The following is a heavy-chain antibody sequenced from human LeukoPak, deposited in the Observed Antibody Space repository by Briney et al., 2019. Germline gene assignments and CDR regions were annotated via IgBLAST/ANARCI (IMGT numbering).Heavy chain of an antibody. Sequence: GASVTVSCTASGGTFSSYAISWVRQAPGHGLEWMGGIIPIFGTANYAQKFQGRVTITADESTSTAYMELSSLRSEDTAVYYCARDSPRFDYGMDVWGQGTTVTVSS. CDR2: IIPIFGTA. CDR3: ARDSPRFDYGMDV. V-gene: IGHV1-69*13. CDR1: GGTFSSYA. J-gene: IGHJ6*02. D-gene: IGHD3-3*01.